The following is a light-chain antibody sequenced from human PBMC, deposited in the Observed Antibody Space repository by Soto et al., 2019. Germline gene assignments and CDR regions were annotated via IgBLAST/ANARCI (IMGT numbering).Light chain of an antibody. CDR3: LLSYNGPYV. J-gene: IGLJ1*01. Sequence: AVVTQEPSLNVSPGGTVTLTCRSSTGALTNGHYPYWFQQKPGQAPRTLIYDTTNRHSWTPARFSGSLLGGKAALTLSGAQPEDEAEYYCLLSYNGPYVFGTGTKVTVL. CDR2: DTT. CDR1: TGALTNGHY. V-gene: IGLV7-46*01.